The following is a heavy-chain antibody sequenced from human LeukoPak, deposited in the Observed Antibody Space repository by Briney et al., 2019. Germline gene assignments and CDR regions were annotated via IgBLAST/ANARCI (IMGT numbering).Heavy chain of an antibody. V-gene: IGHV3-23*01. CDR1: GFTFSSSA. Sequence: GGSLRLSCAASGFTFSSSAMSWVRQAPGKGLEGVSTISDNGGSTYYADSVKGRFTISRDNSKNTLYLQMNSLRAEDTAIYYCAKTIVIPIALGVFDYWGQGTLVTVSS. CDR3: AKTIVIPIALGVFDY. D-gene: IGHD3-16*02. J-gene: IGHJ4*02. CDR2: ISDNGGST.